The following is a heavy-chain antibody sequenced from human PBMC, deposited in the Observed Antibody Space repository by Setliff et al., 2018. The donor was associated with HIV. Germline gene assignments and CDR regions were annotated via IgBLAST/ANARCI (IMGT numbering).Heavy chain of an antibody. J-gene: IGHJ6*03. D-gene: IGHD2-8*01. Sequence: GSLRLSCAASGFTFTDYAMSWVRQAPGKGLEWIGEVNHSGTTNYNTSLKSRVTISGDTSKKQFSLKLTSVTAADTAVYYCAKDAGVTGGLYRYYIDAWGNGTTVTVSS. CDR3: AKDAGVTGGLYRYYIDA. V-gene: IGHV4-34*01. CDR2: VNHSGTT. CDR1: GFTFTDYA.